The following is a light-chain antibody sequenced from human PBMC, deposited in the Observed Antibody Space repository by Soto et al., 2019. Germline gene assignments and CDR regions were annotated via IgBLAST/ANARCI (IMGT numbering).Light chain of an antibody. Sequence: EIVMTQSPATLSVSLGERATLSCRASQSVSSNLAWYQQKPGQAPRLLIYGASSRATGIPVRFSGSGSGTEFTLTINSLQSEDFAIYYCHQYNNWNTFGQGTKLEIK. CDR3: HQYNNWNT. CDR1: QSVSSN. V-gene: IGKV3-15*01. CDR2: GAS. J-gene: IGKJ2*01.